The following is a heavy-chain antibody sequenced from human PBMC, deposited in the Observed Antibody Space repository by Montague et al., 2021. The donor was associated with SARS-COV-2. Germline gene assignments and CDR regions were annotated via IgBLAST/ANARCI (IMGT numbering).Heavy chain of an antibody. CDR3: ARHGSSRDRHCCGLDL. Sequence: SETLSLTCTVSGGAMSSYYWSWIRQPPGKGLEWIGYIYYSGSTNYNPSLKSRVTISVDTSRNQFSLNLSSVTAADAAVYYCARHGSSRDRHCCGLDLWGQGTLVTVSS. CDR1: GGAMSSYY. J-gene: IGHJ5*02. CDR2: IYYSGST. D-gene: IGHD2-2*01. V-gene: IGHV4-59*08.